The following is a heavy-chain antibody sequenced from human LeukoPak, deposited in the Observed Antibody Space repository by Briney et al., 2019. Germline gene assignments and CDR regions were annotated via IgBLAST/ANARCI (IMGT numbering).Heavy chain of an antibody. CDR3: ARQLGYCSSTSCYADKVDY. J-gene: IGHJ4*02. CDR1: GGSISSSSYY. CDR2: IYYSGST. V-gene: IGHV4-39*01. D-gene: IGHD2-2*01. Sequence: SETLSLTCTVSGGSISSSSYYWGWIRQPPGKGLEWIGSIYYSGSTYYNPSLKSRVTISVDTSKNQFSLKLSSVTAADTAVYYCARQLGYCSSTSCYADKVDYWGQGTLVTVSP.